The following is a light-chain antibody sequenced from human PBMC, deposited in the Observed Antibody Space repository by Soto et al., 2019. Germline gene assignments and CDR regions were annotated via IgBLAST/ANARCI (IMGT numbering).Light chain of an antibody. J-gene: IGLJ3*02. Sequence: QPVLTQSSSASASPGSSVTLTCTLSSGHSSYIIAWHQQQPGKAPRYLMKLEGSGSYNKGSGVPGRFSGSSSGADRYLTISSLQSEDESDYYCETWDSTRVFGGGTKVTVL. CDR3: ETWDSTRV. CDR1: SGHSSYI. CDR2: LEGSGSY. V-gene: IGLV4-60*03.